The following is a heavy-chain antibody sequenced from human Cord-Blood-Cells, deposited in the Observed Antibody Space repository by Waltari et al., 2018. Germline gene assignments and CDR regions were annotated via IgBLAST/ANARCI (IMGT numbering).Heavy chain of an antibody. V-gene: IGHV3-21*01. D-gene: IGHD6-13*01. CDR3: ARDYSSSWYFDY. CDR1: GFTFRRYR. J-gene: IGHJ4*02. CDR2: ISSSSSYI. Sequence: EVQLVESGGGLVKPGGSLRLSCAAPGFTFRRYRMNWVRQAPGKGLEWVSSISSSSSYIYYADSVKGRFTISRDNAKNSLYLQMNSLRAEDTAVYYCARDYSSSWYFDYWGQGTLVTVSS.